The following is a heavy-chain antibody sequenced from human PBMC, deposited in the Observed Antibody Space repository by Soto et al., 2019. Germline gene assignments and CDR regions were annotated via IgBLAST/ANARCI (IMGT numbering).Heavy chain of an antibody. Sequence: GASVKVSSKASGYTFPSYGISWVRQAPGQGLEWMGWISAYNGNTNYAQKLQGRVTMTTDTSTSTAYMELRSLRSDDTAVYYCAMTYCSSTSCYSYYYYGMDVWGQGTTVTVSS. D-gene: IGHD2-2*01. J-gene: IGHJ6*02. CDR3: AMTYCSSTSCYSYYYYGMDV. CDR1: GYTFPSYG. CDR2: ISAYNGNT. V-gene: IGHV1-18*04.